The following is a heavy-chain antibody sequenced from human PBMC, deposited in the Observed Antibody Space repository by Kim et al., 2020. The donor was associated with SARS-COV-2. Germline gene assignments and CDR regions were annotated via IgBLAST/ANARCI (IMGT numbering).Heavy chain of an antibody. D-gene: IGHD4-17*01. V-gene: IGHV3-30*18. CDR1: GFTFSSYG. CDR2: ISYDGSNK. J-gene: IGHJ4*02. Sequence: GGSLRLSCAASGFTFSSYGMHWVRQAPGKGLEWVAVISYDGSNKYYADSVKGRFTISRDNSKNTLYLQMNSLRAEDTAVYYCAKGGDYAVFWGQGTLVTVSS. CDR3: AKGGDYAVF.